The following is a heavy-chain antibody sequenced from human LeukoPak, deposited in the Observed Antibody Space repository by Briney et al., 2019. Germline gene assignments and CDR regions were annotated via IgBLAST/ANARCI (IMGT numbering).Heavy chain of an antibody. D-gene: IGHD2-2*01. V-gene: IGHV3-30*02. Sequence: GGPLRLSCAASGFTFSTYGMHWVRQAPGKGLEGVAFIRYDGSNKYYADSVKGRFTISRDNSKNTVYLQMNSLRAEDTAVYYCAAPGVPAATYYFDYWGQGTLVTVSS. CDR3: AAPGVPAATYYFDY. J-gene: IGHJ4*02. CDR2: IRYDGSNK. CDR1: GFTFSTYG.